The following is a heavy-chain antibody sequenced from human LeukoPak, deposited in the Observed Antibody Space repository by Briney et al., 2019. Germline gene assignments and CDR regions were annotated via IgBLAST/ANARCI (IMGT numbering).Heavy chain of an antibody. CDR2: ISSSSSHI. J-gene: IGHJ4*02. Sequence: GGSLRLSCAASGFTFSSYSMNWVRQAPGKGLEWVSSISSSSSHIYYADSVKGRLTTSRDNAKNSLYLQMNSLRAEDTAVYYCARDGRSSTSCYDWGQGTLVTVSS. D-gene: IGHD2-2*01. CDR1: GFTFSSYS. V-gene: IGHV3-21*01. CDR3: ARDGRSSTSCYD.